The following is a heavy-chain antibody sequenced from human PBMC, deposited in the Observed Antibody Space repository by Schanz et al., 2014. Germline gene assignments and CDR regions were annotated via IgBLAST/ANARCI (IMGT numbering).Heavy chain of an antibody. CDR2: ISSSSSYI. J-gene: IGHJ1*01. CDR1: GFDFNSYS. CDR3: ASGVHVSSLQKGLQF. V-gene: IGHV3-21*01. Sequence: VQLVESGGGLVQPGGSLRLSCEASGFDFNSYSMNWVRQVPGKGLEWVSSISSSSSYIYYADSVEGRFTISRDNAKNTLYLQMNSLRAEDTAVYYCASGVHVSSLQKGLQFWGRGTLVIVSS. D-gene: IGHD3-10*01.